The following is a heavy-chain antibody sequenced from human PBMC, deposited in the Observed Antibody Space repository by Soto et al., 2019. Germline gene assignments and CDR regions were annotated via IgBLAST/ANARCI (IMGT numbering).Heavy chain of an antibody. CDR3: VKDAPQPFSD. J-gene: IGHJ4*02. CDR1: GFDFSNYA. CDR2: ISGTAHAT. V-gene: IGHV3-23*01. Sequence: EVQLLESGGGLVQPGGSLRISCAASGFDFSNYAMSWVRQAPGKGLEWVSAISGTAHATYYAASVKGWFTISRDNSKNTLYLQMNSLRVEDTAVYFCVKDAPQPFSDWGQGTLVTVSS. D-gene: IGHD3-3*02.